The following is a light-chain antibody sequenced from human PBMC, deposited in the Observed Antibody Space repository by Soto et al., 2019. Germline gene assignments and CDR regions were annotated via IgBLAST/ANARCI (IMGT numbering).Light chain of an antibody. CDR3: QQLHSYPFT. CDR1: QGISNY. V-gene: IGKV1-9*01. Sequence: DVQMTQSPLSLSASVGDRVTITCRASQGISNYLAWYHQQPGKAPKLLIYAATTLQSGVPSRFSGSGSGIDFTLTINSLQPEDFATYYCQQLHSYPFTFGQGTRLEIK. J-gene: IGKJ5*01. CDR2: AAT.